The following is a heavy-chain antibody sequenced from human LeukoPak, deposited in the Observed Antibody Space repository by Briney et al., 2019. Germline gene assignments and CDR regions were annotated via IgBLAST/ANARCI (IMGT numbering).Heavy chain of an antibody. CDR1: GFTFSSYG. Sequence: GRSLRLSCAASGFTFSSYGMHWVRQAPGKGLEWVAVISYDGSNKYYADSVKGRFTISRDNSKNTLYLQMNSLRAEDMAVYYCAKSGVQLPVFDYWGQGTLVTVSS. V-gene: IGHV3-30*18. J-gene: IGHJ4*02. CDR3: AKSGVQLPVFDY. D-gene: IGHD5-18*01. CDR2: ISYDGSNK.